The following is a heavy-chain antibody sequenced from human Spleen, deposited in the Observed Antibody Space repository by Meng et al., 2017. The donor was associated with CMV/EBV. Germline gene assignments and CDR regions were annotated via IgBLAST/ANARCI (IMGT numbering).Heavy chain of an antibody. D-gene: IGHD3-16*01. CDR3: ARVWGGDNWFDP. J-gene: IGHJ5*02. CDR1: GGSISSSSYY. Sequence: GSLRLSCTVSGGSISSSSYYWGWIRQPPGKGLEWIASIFYSGSTYYNPSLKSRVSISIDVSKNQFSLSLSSVTAADTAVYYCARVWGGDNWFDPWGQGILVTVSS. CDR2: IFYSGST. V-gene: IGHV4-39*07.